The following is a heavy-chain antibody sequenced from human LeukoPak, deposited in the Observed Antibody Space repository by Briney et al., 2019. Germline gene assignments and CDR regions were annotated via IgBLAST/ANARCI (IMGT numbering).Heavy chain of an antibody. CDR1: GGSISSGSYS. Sequence: SETLSLTCAVSGGSISSGSYSWSWIRQPPGKGLEWIGYIYHSGSTYYNPSLKSRVTISVDRSKNQFSLKLSSVTAADTAVYYCARGITMRGGYFDCWGQGTLVTVSS. CDR2: IYHSGST. V-gene: IGHV4-30-2*01. CDR3: ARGITMRGGYFDC. J-gene: IGHJ4*02. D-gene: IGHD3-10*01.